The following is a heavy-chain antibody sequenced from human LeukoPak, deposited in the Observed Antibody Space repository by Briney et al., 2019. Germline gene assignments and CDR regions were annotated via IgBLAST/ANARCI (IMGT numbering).Heavy chain of an antibody. Sequence: SETLSLTCTVSGGSISSSSYYWGWIRQPPGKGLEWIGSIYYSGSTYYNPSLKSRVTISVDTSKNQFSLKLSSVTAADTAVYYCASLYYDFWSGYITYFDYWGQGTLVTVSS. CDR1: GGSISSSSYY. V-gene: IGHV4-39*01. J-gene: IGHJ4*02. CDR3: ASLYYDFWSGYITYFDY. CDR2: IYYSGST. D-gene: IGHD3-3*01.